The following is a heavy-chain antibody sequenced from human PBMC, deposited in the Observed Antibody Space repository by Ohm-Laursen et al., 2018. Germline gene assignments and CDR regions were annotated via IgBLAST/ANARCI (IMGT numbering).Heavy chain of an antibody. CDR1: GFTFSSYE. CDR2: ITSSGSTI. D-gene: IGHD3-22*01. Sequence: GSLRLSCTASGFTFSSYEMNWVRQPLGKGLEWVSYITSSGSTIYYADSVKGRFTISRDNAKNSLYLQMNSLRAEDTAVYYCARDDDTSSHYSRFDYWGQGTLVTVSS. V-gene: IGHV3-48*03. CDR3: ARDDDTSSHYSRFDY. J-gene: IGHJ4*02.